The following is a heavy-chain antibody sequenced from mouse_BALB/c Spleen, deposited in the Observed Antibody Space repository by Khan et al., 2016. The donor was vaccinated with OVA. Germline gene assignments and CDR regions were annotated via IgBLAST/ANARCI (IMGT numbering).Heavy chain of an antibody. CDR2: INTYTGEP. CDR1: GYTFTNYG. CDR3: ARGAIYWYFDV. V-gene: IGHV9-1*02. Sequence: QIQLVQSGPELKKPGETVKISCKASGYTFTNYGMNWVKQAPGKGLKWMGWINTYTGEPTYTDDFKGRFTFSLETSTSTAYLQINNLKTEDMATYFCARGAIYWYFDVWGAGTTVTVSS. J-gene: IGHJ1*01.